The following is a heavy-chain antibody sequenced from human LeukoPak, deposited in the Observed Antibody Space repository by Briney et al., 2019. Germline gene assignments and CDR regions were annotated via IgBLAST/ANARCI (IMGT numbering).Heavy chain of an antibody. Sequence: ASVKVSCKASGYTFTSYYMHWVRQAPGQGLEWMGIINPSGGSTSYAQKFQGRVTMTRDTSISTAYMELSRLRSDDTAVYYCARAWVPEYSSRWYPFDYWGQGTLVTVSS. CDR3: ARAWVPEYSSRWYPFDY. CDR2: INPSGGST. V-gene: IGHV1-46*01. D-gene: IGHD6-13*01. J-gene: IGHJ4*02. CDR1: GYTFTSYY.